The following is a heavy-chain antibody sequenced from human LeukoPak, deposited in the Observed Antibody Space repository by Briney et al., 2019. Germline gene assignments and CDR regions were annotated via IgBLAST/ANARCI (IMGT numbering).Heavy chain of an antibody. CDR1: GNTFTGYY. V-gene: IGHV1-2*02. CDR3: ARPHKSNWFDP. Sequence: ASVKVSCKASGNTFTGYYVHWVRQAPGQGLEWMGWINPNSGGTNYAQKFQGRVTMTRDTSISTAYMELSRLRSDDTAVYYCARPHKSNWFDPWGQGTLVTVSS. CDR2: INPNSGGT. J-gene: IGHJ5*02.